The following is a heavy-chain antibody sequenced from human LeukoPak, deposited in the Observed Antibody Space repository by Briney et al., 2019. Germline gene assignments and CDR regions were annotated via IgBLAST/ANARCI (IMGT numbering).Heavy chain of an antibody. D-gene: IGHD3-10*01. J-gene: IGHJ5*02. CDR2: ISSSGSTI. CDR3: ARHLFGSGKVDP. Sequence: GGSLRLSCAASGFNFNNYAMSWVRQAPGKGLEWVSYISSSGSTIYYADSVKGRFTISRDNAKNSLYLQMNSLRAEDTAVYYCARHLFGSGKVDPWGQGKLVTVSS. CDR1: GFNFNNYA. V-gene: IGHV3-48*04.